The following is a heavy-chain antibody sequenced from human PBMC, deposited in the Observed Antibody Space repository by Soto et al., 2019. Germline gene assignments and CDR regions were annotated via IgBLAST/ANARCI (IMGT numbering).Heavy chain of an antibody. Sequence: QVQLVQSGGEVKKPGASVNISCKATGYTFISYSITWGRQAPGQGLEWMGWISTYNGNTKYAQSLQGRFTLTRDTSTNTAFMEIRGLRSDDTAIYYCAREGAHSTGWYDYFDQWGQGTLVAVSS. CDR1: GYTFISYS. V-gene: IGHV1-18*04. D-gene: IGHD6-13*01. CDR3: AREGAHSTGWYDYFDQ. J-gene: IGHJ4*02. CDR2: ISTYNGNT.